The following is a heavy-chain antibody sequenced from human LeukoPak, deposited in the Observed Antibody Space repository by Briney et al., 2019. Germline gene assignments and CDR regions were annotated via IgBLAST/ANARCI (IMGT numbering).Heavy chain of an antibody. CDR2: IYISVTT. CDR1: GLPVSNNY. CDR3: ARVGMTGTTAWFDP. D-gene: IGHD1-7*01. Sequence: GGSLRLSCAASGLPVSNNYMSWVRQAPGEGLEWISIIYISVTTYYADSVRGRFIISRDNSKNTLYLQMNSLRAEDTAVYYCARVGMTGTTAWFDPWGQGTLVTVSS. V-gene: IGHV3-66*01. J-gene: IGHJ5*02.